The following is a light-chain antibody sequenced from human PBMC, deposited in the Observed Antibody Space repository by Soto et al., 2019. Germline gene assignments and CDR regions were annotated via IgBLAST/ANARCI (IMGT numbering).Light chain of an antibody. V-gene: IGLV2-23*01. CDR1: SSDVGSYNL. Sequence: QSVLTQPASVSGSPGQWITISCTGTSSDVGSYNLVSWYQQHPGKAPKLMIYEGSKRPSGVSNRFSGSKSGNTASLTISGLQAEDEADYYCCSYAGSSTYVFGTGTKLTVL. J-gene: IGLJ1*01. CDR3: CSYAGSSTYV. CDR2: EGS.